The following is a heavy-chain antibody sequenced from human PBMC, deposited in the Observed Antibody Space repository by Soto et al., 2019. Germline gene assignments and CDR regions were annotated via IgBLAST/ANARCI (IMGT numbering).Heavy chain of an antibody. Sequence: GGSLRLSCAASGFTFSSYAMSWVRQAPGKGLEWVSAISGSGGSTYYADSVKGRFTISRDNSKNTLYLQMNSLRAEDTAVYYCAILGYCSSTSCYALDYWGQGTLVTVSS. V-gene: IGHV3-23*01. CDR1: GFTFSSYA. J-gene: IGHJ4*02. D-gene: IGHD2-2*01. CDR2: ISGSGGST. CDR3: AILGYCSSTSCYALDY.